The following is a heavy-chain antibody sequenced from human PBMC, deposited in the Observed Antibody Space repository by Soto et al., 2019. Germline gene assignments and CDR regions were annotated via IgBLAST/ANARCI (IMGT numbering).Heavy chain of an antibody. J-gene: IGHJ4*02. CDR1: GFTFNSHG. CDR2: INGRGDST. V-gene: IGHV3-23*01. CDR3: VKDYGGYEGFDY. D-gene: IGHD4-17*01. Sequence: EVQLLESGGGLVQPGGSLRLSCAASGFTFNSHGMNWVRQAPGKGLEWVSLINGRGDSTYYADSVKGRFTISRDNSKNTLYLRMNSLRAEDTAVYYCVKDYGGYEGFDYWGQGTLVTVSS.